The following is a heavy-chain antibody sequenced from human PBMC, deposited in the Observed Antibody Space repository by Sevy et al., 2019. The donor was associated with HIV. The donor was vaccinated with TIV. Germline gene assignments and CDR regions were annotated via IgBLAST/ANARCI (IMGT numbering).Heavy chain of an antibody. V-gene: IGHV3-33*01. D-gene: IGHD3-22*01. CDR2: IWYDGSNK. CDR3: ARDSRFDLAGYDSSGYYSLYD. CDR1: GFTFSSYG. J-gene: IGHJ4*02. Sequence: QLGGSLRLSCAASGFTFSSYGMHWVRQAPGKGLEWVAVIWYDGSNKYYADSVKGRFTISRDNSKNTLYLQMNSLRAEDTAVYYCARDSRFDLAGYDSSGYYSLYDWGQGTLVTVSS.